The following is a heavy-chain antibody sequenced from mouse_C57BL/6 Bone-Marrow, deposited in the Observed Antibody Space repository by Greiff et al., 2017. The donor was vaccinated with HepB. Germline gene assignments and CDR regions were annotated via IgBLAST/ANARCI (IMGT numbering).Heavy chain of an antibody. CDR3: ARNPLRGYFDV. V-gene: IGHV5-16*01. Sequence: EVKVVESEGGLVQPGSSMKLSCTASGFTFSDYYMAWVRQVPEKGLEWVANINYDGSSTYYLDSLKSRFIISRDNAKNILYLQLSSLKSEDTATYYCARNPLRGYFDVWGTGTTVTVSS. J-gene: IGHJ1*03. CDR2: INYDGSST. CDR1: GFTFSDYY. D-gene: IGHD1-1*01.